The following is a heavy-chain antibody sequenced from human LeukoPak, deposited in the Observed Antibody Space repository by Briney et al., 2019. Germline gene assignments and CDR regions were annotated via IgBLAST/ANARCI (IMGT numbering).Heavy chain of an antibody. Sequence: PSETLSLTCAVYGGSFSGYYWSWIRQPPGKGLEWIGEINHSGSTNYNPSLKSRVTISVDTSKNQFSLKLSSVTAADTAVYYCAGYFDWLRSAFDIWGQGTMVTVSS. CDR1: GGSFSGYY. D-gene: IGHD3-9*01. V-gene: IGHV4-34*01. CDR3: AGYFDWLRSAFDI. J-gene: IGHJ3*02. CDR2: INHSGST.